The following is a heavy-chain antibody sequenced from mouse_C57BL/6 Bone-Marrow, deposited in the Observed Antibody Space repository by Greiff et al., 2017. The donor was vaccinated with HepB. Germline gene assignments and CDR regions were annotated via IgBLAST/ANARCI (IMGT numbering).Heavy chain of an antibody. CDR1: GFNIKDDY. J-gene: IGHJ1*03. D-gene: IGHD1-1*01. V-gene: IGHV14-4*01. CDR3: TTDGSSPDFDV. Sequence: VQLQQSGAELVRPGASVKLSCTASGFNIKDDYMHWVKQRPEQGLEWIGWIDPENGDTEYASKFQGKATITADTSSNTAYLQLSSLTSEDTAVYYCTTDGSSPDFDVWGTGTTVTVSS. CDR2: IDPENGDT.